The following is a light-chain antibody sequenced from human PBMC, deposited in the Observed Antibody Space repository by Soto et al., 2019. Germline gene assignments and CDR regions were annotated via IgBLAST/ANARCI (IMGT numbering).Light chain of an antibody. CDR3: QQYKSYSWT. Sequence: DIQMTQSPSTLSASVGDRVSITCRASQSISSWLAWFQQKPGTAPKLLIYDASSLESGVPSRFSGSGSGTDFTLTISSLQPDDFATYYCQQYKSYSWTFSQGTKVEIK. CDR2: DAS. CDR1: QSISSW. J-gene: IGKJ1*01. V-gene: IGKV1-5*01.